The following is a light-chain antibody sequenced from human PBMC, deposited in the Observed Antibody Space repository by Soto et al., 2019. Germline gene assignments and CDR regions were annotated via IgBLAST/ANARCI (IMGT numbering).Light chain of an antibody. J-gene: IGLJ2*01. CDR2: YDD. Sequence: QSVLTQPPSVSEAPGQRVTISCSASISNIGNNAVNWYQQLPGKAPKVLIYYDDLLSPGVPDRFSGSKSGTSASLAIRGLQSEDEADYYCGAWDDSLNGPIFGGGTKMTVL. CDR1: ISNIGNNA. V-gene: IGLV1-36*01. CDR3: GAWDDSLNGPI.